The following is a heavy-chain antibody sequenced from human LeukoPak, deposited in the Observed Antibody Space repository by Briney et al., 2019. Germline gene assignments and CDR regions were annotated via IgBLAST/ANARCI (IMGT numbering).Heavy chain of an antibody. D-gene: IGHD3-9*01. Sequence: SVKVSCKASGGTFSSYAISWVRQAPGQGLEWMGGIIPIFGTANYAQKFQGRVTITADKSTSTAYMELSSLGSEDTAVYYCATNYDILTGYYLGYYYYYYMDVWGKGTTVTVSS. CDR1: GGTFSSYA. CDR2: IIPIFGTA. J-gene: IGHJ6*03. CDR3: ATNYDILTGYYLGYYYYYYMDV. V-gene: IGHV1-69*06.